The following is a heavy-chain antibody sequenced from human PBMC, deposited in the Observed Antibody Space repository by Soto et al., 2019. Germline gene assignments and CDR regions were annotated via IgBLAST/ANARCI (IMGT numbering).Heavy chain of an antibody. D-gene: IGHD6-13*01. CDR1: GFTFSSYA. CDR2: ISGSGGST. Sequence: AGGSLRLSCAASGFTFSSYAMSWVRQAPGKGLEWVSAISGSGGSTYYADSVKGRSTISRDNSKNTLYLQMNSLRVEDTAVYYCAYSSTPFDYWGQGTLVTVSS. J-gene: IGHJ4*02. V-gene: IGHV3-23*01. CDR3: AYSSTPFDY.